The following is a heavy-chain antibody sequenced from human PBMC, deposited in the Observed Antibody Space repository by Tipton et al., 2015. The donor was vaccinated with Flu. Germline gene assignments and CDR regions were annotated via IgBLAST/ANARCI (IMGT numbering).Heavy chain of an antibody. CDR1: GGSISSSSYY. D-gene: IGHD2-2*02. CDR3: ARHGSSVVVVPAAISYYYYMDV. CDR2: IYYSGST. J-gene: IGHJ6*03. Sequence: TLSLTCTVSGGSISSSSYYWGWIRQPPGKGLEWIGSIYYSGSTYYNPSLKSRVTISVDTSKNQFSLKLSSVTAADTAVYYCARHGSSVVVVPAAISYYYYMDVWGKGTTVTVSS. V-gene: IGHV4-39*01.